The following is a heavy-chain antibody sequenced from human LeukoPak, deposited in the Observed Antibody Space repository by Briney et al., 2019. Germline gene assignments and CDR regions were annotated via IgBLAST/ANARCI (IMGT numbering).Heavy chain of an antibody. V-gene: IGHV3-53*01. CDR1: GFTVSSNY. Sequence: PGGSLRLSCAASGFTVSSNYMSWVRQAPGKGLEWVSVIYSGGSTYYADSVKGRFTISRDNSKNTLYLQMNSLRAEDTAVYYCARDKDFWTHYYYYMDVWGKGTTVTVSS. CDR2: IYSGGST. D-gene: IGHD3/OR15-3a*01. CDR3: ARDKDFWTHYYYYMDV. J-gene: IGHJ6*03.